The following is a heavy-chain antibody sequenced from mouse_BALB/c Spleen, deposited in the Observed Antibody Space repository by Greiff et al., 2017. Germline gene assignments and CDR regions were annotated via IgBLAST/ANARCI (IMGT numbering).Heavy chain of an antibody. Sequence: DVHLVESGGGLVQPGGSRKLSCAASGFTFSDYGMAWVRQAPGKGPEWVAFISNLAYSIYYADTVTGRFTISRENAKNTLYLEMSSLRSEDTAMYYCARERDGSSYFDYWGQGTTLTVSS. D-gene: IGHD1-1*01. CDR2: ISNLAYSI. J-gene: IGHJ2*01. V-gene: IGHV5-15*02. CDR1: GFTFSDYG. CDR3: ARERDGSSYFDY.